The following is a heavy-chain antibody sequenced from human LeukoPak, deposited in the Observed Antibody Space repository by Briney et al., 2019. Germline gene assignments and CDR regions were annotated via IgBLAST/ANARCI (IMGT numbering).Heavy chain of an antibody. CDR3: ARVDTAMVIDY. CDR2: IIPILGIA. CDR1: GGTFSSYA. J-gene: IGHJ4*02. D-gene: IGHD5-18*01. V-gene: IGHV1-69*04. Sequence: SVKVSCKASGGTFSSYAISWVRQAPGQGLEWMGRIIPILGIANYAQKFQGRVTITADKSTSTAYMELSSLRSEDTAVYYCARVDTAMVIDYWGQGTLVTVAS.